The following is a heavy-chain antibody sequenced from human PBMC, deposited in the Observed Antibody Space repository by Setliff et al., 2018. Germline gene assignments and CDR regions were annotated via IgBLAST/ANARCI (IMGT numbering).Heavy chain of an antibody. J-gene: IGHJ4*02. D-gene: IGHD5-18*01. V-gene: IGHV2-5*02. Sequence: ESGPTLVNPTQTPTLTCTFSGFSLSTNIVGVAWIRQPPGKALEWLAVIYWDDDKRYSPSLKSRLTITKDTSKNQVVLTMTNMDPADTATYYCVHSRITRYSYGYGPFDYWGQGALVTVSS. CDR1: GFSLSTNIVG. CDR3: VHSRITRYSYGYGPFDY. CDR2: IYWDDDK.